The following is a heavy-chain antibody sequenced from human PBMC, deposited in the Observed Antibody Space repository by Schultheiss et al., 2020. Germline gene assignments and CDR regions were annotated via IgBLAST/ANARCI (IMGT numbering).Heavy chain of an antibody. CDR1: GFTFSSYA. Sequence: GGSLRLSCAASGFTFSSYAMSWVRQAPGKGLEWVSAISGSGGSTYYADSVKGRFTISRDNSKNTLYLQMNSLRAEDTAVYYCAKDRRGSHPPPYSSSWYPFDYWGQGTLVTVSS. J-gene: IGHJ4*02. V-gene: IGHV3-23*01. CDR2: ISGSGGST. CDR3: AKDRRGSHPPPYSSSWYPFDY. D-gene: IGHD6-13*01.